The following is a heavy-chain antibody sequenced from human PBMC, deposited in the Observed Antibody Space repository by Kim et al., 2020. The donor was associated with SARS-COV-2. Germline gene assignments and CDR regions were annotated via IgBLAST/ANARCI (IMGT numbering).Heavy chain of an antibody. J-gene: IGHJ3*02. V-gene: IGHV1-69*06. Sequence: SVKVSCKASGGTFSSYAISWVRQAPGQGLEWMGGIIPIFGTANYAQKFQGRVTITADKSTSTAYMELSSLRSEDTAVYYCARYYYDSSRGGIWGQGTMVTVSS. CDR3: ARYYYDSSRGGI. CDR1: GGTFSSYA. D-gene: IGHD3-22*01. CDR2: IIPIFGTA.